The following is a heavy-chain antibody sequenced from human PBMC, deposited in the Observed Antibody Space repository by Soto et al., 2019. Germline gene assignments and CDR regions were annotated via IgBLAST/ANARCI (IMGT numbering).Heavy chain of an antibody. D-gene: IGHD1-1*01. V-gene: IGHV1-69*13. CDR1: GGTFSSYA. J-gene: IGHJ4*02. CDR2: IIPIFGTA. Sequence: SVKVSCKASGGTFSSYAISWVRQAPGQGLEWMGGIIPIFGTANYAQKFQGRVTITADESTSTAYMELSSLRSEDTAVYYCARGRRSTGTTNEQDFDYWGQGTLVTVSS. CDR3: ARGRRSTGTTNEQDFDY.